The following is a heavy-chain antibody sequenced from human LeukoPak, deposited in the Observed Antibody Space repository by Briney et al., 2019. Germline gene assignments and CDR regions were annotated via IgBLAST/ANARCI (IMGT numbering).Heavy chain of an antibody. CDR1: GYTFTSYD. CDR3: ARGGYYYDSSGYYYVFDY. CDR2: MNPNSGNT. D-gene: IGHD3-22*01. Sequence: ASVKVSCKASGYTFTSYDINWVRQATGQGLEWMGWMNPNSGNTGYAQKFQGRVTMTRNTSISTAYMELSSLRSEDTAVYYCARGGYYYDSSGYYYVFDYWGQGTLVTVS. J-gene: IGHJ4*02. V-gene: IGHV1-8*01.